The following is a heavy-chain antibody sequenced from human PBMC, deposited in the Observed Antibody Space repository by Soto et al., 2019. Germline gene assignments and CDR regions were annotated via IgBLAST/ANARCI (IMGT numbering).Heavy chain of an antibody. CDR3: ARVPGSPRYYYGMDV. J-gene: IGHJ6*02. CDR2: ISYDGSNK. CDR1: GFTFSSYA. V-gene: IGHV3-30-3*01. Sequence: PGGSLRLSCAASGFTFSSYAMHWVRQAPGKGLEWVAVISYDGSNKYYADSVKGRFTISRDNSKNTLYLQMNSLRAEDTAVYYCARVPGSPRYYYGMDVWGQGTTVTVSS. D-gene: IGHD6-19*01.